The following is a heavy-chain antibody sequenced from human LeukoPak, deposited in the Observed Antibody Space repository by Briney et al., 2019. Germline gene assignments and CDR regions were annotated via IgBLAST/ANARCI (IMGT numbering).Heavy chain of an antibody. D-gene: IGHD2-2*01. CDR3: ARGGYCSSTSCRGPEYFQH. CDR1: GGSFSGYY. CDR2: INHSGST. V-gene: IGHV4-34*01. Sequence: SETLSLTCAVYGGSFSGYYWSWIRQPPGKGQERIGEINHSGSTNYNPSLKSRVTISVDTSKNQFSLKLSSVTAADTAVYYCARGGYCSSTSCRGPEYFQHWGQGTLVTVSS. J-gene: IGHJ1*01.